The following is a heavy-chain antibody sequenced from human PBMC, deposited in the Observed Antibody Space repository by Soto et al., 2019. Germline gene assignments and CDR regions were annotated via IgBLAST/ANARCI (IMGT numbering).Heavy chain of an antibody. D-gene: IGHD5-18*01. CDR2: IYSGGST. V-gene: IGHV3-53*02. CDR3: GRELNTAMVPAAYDYYYGMGV. Sequence: EVQLVETGGGLIQPGGSLRLSCVASGFTVRSSYMSWVRQAPGKGLEWVSIIYSGGSTYYADSVKGRFTISRDNSKNTLYLQMNILRAEDTAVYYCGRELNTAMVPAAYDYYYGMGVWGQGTTVTVSS. J-gene: IGHJ6*02. CDR1: GFTVRSSY.